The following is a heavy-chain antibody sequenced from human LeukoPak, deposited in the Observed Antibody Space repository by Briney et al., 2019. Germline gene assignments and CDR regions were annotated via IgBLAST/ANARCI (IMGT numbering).Heavy chain of an antibody. V-gene: IGHV3-9*01. CDR3: AKDVFSANWYYFDS. Sequence: GGSLRLSCAASGFMFDEYAMHWVRRAPGKGLEWVSGISFNSGDVGYADSVKGRFTISRDNAKKSLYLQMNSLRREDTAFYYCAKDVFSANWYYFDSWGQGTLVTVSS. CDR1: GFMFDEYA. CDR2: ISFNSGDV. D-gene: IGHD4/OR15-4a*01. J-gene: IGHJ4*02.